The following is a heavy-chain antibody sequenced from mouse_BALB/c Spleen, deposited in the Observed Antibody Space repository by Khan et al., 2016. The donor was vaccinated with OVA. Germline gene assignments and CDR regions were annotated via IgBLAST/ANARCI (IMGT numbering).Heavy chain of an antibody. V-gene: IGHV1-4*01. CDR1: GYTFTSHT. CDR2: INPRSGYT. Sequence: VQLQQSGAELARPGASVKMSCKASGYTFTSHTMHWVKQRPGQGLEWIGYINPRSGYTNYNQKFNDKATLTADKSSRTAYMQLSSLTSEDSAVYYCATLTTEYAIDYWGQGTSVTVSS. CDR3: ATLTTEYAIDY. J-gene: IGHJ4*01. D-gene: IGHD2-12*01.